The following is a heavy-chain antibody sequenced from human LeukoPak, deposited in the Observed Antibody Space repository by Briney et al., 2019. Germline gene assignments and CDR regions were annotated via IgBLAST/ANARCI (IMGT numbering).Heavy chain of an antibody. D-gene: IGHD5-18*01. Sequence: SETLSLTCTVSGGPISSSSYYWGWIRQPPGKGLEWIGSIYYSGSTYYNPSLKSRVTISVDTSKNQFSLKLSSVTAADTAVYYCARLPRGYSYGYYYYYGMDVWGQGTTVTVSS. V-gene: IGHV4-39*01. CDR3: ARLPRGYSYGYYYYYGMDV. CDR2: IYYSGST. J-gene: IGHJ6*02. CDR1: GGPISSSSYY.